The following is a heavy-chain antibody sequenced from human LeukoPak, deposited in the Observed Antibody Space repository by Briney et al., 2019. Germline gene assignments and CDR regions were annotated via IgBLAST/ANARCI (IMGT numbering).Heavy chain of an antibody. D-gene: IGHD1-26*01. Sequence: GASVKVSCKASGYTFTGYYMHWVRQAPGQGLEWMGWINPNSGYTNYAQKLQGRVTMTTDTSTSTAYMELRSLRSDDTAVYYCARDGGSTVDYWGQGTLVTVSS. V-gene: IGHV1-2*02. J-gene: IGHJ4*02. CDR3: ARDGGSTVDY. CDR1: GYTFTGYY. CDR2: INPNSGYT.